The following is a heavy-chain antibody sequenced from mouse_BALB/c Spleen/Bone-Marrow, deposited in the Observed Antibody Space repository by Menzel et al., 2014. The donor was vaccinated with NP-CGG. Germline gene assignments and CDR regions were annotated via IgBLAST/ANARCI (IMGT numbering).Heavy chain of an antibody. D-gene: IGHD2-14*01. J-gene: IGHJ1*01. V-gene: IGHV14-3*02. CDR1: GFNIKDTY. CDR3: ASYRYAWYFDV. Sequence: QQSGADLVKPGASVKLSCTASGFNIKDTYMHWVKQRPEQGLEWIGRIDPANGNTKYDPKFQGKATITADTSSNTAYLQLSSLTSEDTAVYYCASYRYAWYFDVWGAGTSVTVSS. CDR2: IDPANGNT.